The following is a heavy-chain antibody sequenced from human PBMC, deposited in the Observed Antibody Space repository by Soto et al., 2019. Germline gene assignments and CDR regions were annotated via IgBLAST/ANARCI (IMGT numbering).Heavy chain of an antibody. V-gene: IGHV4-59*01. CDR3: ARGGSGWSHFDY. CDR1: GASISNDY. CDR2: IYYSGST. J-gene: IGHJ4*02. D-gene: IGHD6-19*01. Sequence: SEPLSLTCTVSGASISNDYWSWIRQSPGKGLEWIGYIYYSGSTSYNPSLKSRVTISVDTSKDQFSLKLSSVTAADTAVYYCARGGSGWSHFDYWGQGTQVTVS.